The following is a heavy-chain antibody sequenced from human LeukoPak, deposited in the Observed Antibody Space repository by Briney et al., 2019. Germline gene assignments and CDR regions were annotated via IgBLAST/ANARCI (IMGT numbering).Heavy chain of an antibody. Sequence: GGSRRLSCAASGFTFITYSMNWVRHSPGKGLEGVSSITTSRSFIYYADSGKGRFTISRDNAKNPLSRQMNRLRAEDPAVYYCARETPDSSSWPAFDFWGPGTLVTVSS. CDR2: ITTSRSFI. CDR1: GFTFITYS. CDR3: ARETPDSSSWPAFDF. V-gene: IGHV3-21*01. D-gene: IGHD6-13*01. J-gene: IGHJ4*02.